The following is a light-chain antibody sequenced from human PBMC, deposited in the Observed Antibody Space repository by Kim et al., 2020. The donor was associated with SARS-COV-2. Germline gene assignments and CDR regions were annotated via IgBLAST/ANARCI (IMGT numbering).Light chain of an antibody. J-gene: IGLJ3*02. Sequence: QSALTQPASVSGSPGQPITISCTGTNSDIGGHNSASWYQQYPGTAPKLLIYDVTRRASGISNRFSGSKSGNTASLTITGLQTEDEADYYCSSYTTSTTWVFGGGTQLTV. CDR2: DVT. CDR1: NSDIGGHNS. CDR3: SSYTTSTTWV. V-gene: IGLV2-14*03.